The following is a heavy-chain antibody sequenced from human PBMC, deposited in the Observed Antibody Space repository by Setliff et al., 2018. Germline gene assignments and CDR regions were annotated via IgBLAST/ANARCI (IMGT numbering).Heavy chain of an antibody. D-gene: IGHD5-18*01. CDR1: GYTFTSYG. V-gene: IGHV1-18*01. CDR3: ATVSPGGYSYGLDY. Sequence: ASVKVSCKASGYTFTSYGISWVRQAPGQGLEWMGWISAYNGNTNYAQKLQGRVTMTTDTAYMELSSLRSEDTAVYYCATVSPGGYSYGLDYWGQGTLVTVSS. CDR2: ISAYNGNT. J-gene: IGHJ4*02.